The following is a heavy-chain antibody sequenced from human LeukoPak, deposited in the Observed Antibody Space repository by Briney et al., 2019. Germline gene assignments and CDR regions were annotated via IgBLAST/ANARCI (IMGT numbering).Heavy chain of an antibody. CDR2: MNPNSGNT. Sequence: ASVKVSCKAPGYTFTSYDINWVRQATGQGLEWMGWMNPNSGNTGYAQKFQGRVTMTRNTSISTAYMELSSLRSEDTAVYYCARWRIVAPLRYYYYGMDVWGQGTTVTVSS. J-gene: IGHJ6*02. D-gene: IGHD2-15*01. CDR3: ARWRIVAPLRYYYYGMDV. CDR1: GYTFTSYD. V-gene: IGHV1-8*01.